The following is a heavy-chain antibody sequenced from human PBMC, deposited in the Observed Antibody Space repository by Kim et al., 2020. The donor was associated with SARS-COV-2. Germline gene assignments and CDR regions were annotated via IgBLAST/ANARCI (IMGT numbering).Heavy chain of an antibody. D-gene: IGHD3-22*01. Sequence: SETLSLTCTVSGGSISSYYWSWIRQPPGKGLEWIGYIYYSGSTNYNPSLKSRVTISVDTSKNQFSLKLSSVTAADTAVYYCARHRSAYYYDSSGYYYYYGMDVWGQGTTVTVSS. J-gene: IGHJ6*02. CDR1: GGSISSYY. CDR2: IYYSGST. CDR3: ARHRSAYYYDSSGYYYYYGMDV. V-gene: IGHV4-59*08.